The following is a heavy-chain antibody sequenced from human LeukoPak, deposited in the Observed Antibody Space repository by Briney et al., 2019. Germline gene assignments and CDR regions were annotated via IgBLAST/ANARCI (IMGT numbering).Heavy chain of an antibody. V-gene: IGHV3-21*01. J-gene: IGHJ5*02. D-gene: IGHD6-19*01. CDR2: ISSSSSSYI. Sequence: PGGSLRLSCAASGFTFSSYSMNWVRQAPGKELEWVSSISSSSSSYIYYADSVKGRFTISRDNAKNSLYLQMNSLRAEDTAVYYCARSQWLGDWFDPWGQGTLVTVSS. CDR1: GFTFSSYS. CDR3: ARSQWLGDWFDP.